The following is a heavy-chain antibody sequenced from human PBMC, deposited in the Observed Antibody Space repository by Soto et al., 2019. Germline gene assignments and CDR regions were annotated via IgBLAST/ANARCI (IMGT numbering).Heavy chain of an antibody. D-gene: IGHD4-17*01. V-gene: IGHV1-2*04. CDR1: GYTFTGYY. CDR3: ARGAYGRRDAFAI. CDR2: INPNSGGT. J-gene: IGHJ3*02. Sequence: ASVKVSCKASGYTFTGYYMHWVRQAPGQGLEWMGWINPNSGGTNYAQKFQGWVTMTRDTSISTAYMELSRLRSVDTAVYYCARGAYGRRDAFAIWGQGTMVTV.